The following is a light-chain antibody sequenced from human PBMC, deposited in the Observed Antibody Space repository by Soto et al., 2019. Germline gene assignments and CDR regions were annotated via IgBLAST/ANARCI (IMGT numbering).Light chain of an antibody. V-gene: IGKV3-20*01. CDR2: GAS. CDR3: QLYGITPYS. Sequence: ETVLTQSPGTLSLSPGERATLSCRASQSVSSNYLAWYQQKPGQAPRLLIYGASSRATGIPDRFSGSGSGTVFSLTISTVEPEYCTLYYSQLYGITPYSFGRET. J-gene: IGKJ2*01. CDR1: QSVSSNY.